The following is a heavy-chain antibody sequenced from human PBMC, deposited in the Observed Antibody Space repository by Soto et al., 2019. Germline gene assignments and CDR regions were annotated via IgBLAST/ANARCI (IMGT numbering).Heavy chain of an antibody. Sequence: SLKISCVVSGISFDDYAMHWVRQVPGKGLEWVSGINWDSGDIGYADSVKGRFTISRDNVKNSLYLQMNSLKTEDTALYYCAKDTAPGFYDANGHLDYWGQGTPVTVSS. J-gene: IGHJ4*02. D-gene: IGHD2-8*01. CDR2: INWDSGDI. V-gene: IGHV3-9*01. CDR1: GISFDDYA. CDR3: AKDTAPGFYDANGHLDY.